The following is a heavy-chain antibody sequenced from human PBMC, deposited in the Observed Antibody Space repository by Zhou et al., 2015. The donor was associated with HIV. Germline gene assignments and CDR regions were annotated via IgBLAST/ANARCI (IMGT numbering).Heavy chain of an antibody. CDR2: IIPLFGTT. D-gene: IGHD3-22*01. V-gene: IGHV1-69*01. CDR3: ARERGGYDSSGYVHAWYFDL. CDR1: GGTFGSYA. J-gene: IGHJ2*01. Sequence: QVQLVQSGAEVKKPGSLVKVSCKASGGTFGSYAINWVRQAPGRGLEWVGGIIPLFGTTAYAQMLPGRVVISADESRSTVYMELSSLRSEDTAIYYCARERGGYDSSGYVHAWYFDLWGPGTLVTVAS.